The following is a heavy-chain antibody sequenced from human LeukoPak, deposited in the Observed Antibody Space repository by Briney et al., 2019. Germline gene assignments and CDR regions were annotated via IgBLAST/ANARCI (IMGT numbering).Heavy chain of an antibody. Sequence: ASVKVSCKASGYTFTSYAMNWVRQAPGQGLEWMGIINPSGGSTSYAQKFQGRVTMTRDMSTSTVYMELSSLRSEDTAVYYCAKDGDRDAFDIWGQGTMVTVSS. D-gene: IGHD4-17*01. V-gene: IGHV1-46*01. CDR3: AKDGDRDAFDI. CDR2: INPSGGST. J-gene: IGHJ3*02. CDR1: GYTFTSYA.